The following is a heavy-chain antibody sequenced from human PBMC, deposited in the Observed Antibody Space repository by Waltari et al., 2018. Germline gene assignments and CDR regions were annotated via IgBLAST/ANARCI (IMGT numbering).Heavy chain of an antibody. CDR1: GFTVSSNH. CDR2: IDDAGST. V-gene: IGHV3-66*02. CDR3: ARARDEETAMVYFDR. J-gene: IGHJ4*02. D-gene: IGHD5-18*01. Sequence: EVQLVESGGGLVHPGGSLRLSCAASGFTVSSNHMSWVRQAPGKGLEWVSVIDDAGSTYDPDSGRGRFTISRDNSKNTVHLQMNSLRVEDTAIYYCARARDEETAMVYFDRWGQGTLVSVSS.